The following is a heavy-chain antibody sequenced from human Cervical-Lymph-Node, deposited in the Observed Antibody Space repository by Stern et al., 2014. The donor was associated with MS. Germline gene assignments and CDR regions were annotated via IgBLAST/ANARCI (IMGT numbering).Heavy chain of an antibody. J-gene: IGHJ4*01. CDR2: INPNSGGT. Sequence: QVQLVESGAEAQAPGASMKVSCRASGYIFTDYYLHWVRQAPGQGLEWLGWINPNSGGTNYAQNFQGRVTMTRDTSISTAYMELRWLGYADTAVYYCARGSGTAYDLRGDYWGQGTLVTVSS. D-gene: IGHD3-3*01. V-gene: IGHV1-2*02. CDR3: ARGSGTAYDLRGDY. CDR1: GYIFTDYY.